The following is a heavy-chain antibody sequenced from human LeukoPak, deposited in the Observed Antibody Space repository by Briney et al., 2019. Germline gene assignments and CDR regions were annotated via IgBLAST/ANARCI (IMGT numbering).Heavy chain of an antibody. CDR1: LYTFTSYG. J-gene: IGHJ4*02. Sequence: GSSVKVSCKPSLYTFTSYGISWVRQAPGQGREGMGWISAYNGNTNYAQNLQGRVTTTTDTSTSTAYMELRSPRSDDTAVYYCARRDLIVATIKLVYWGQGTLVTVSS. V-gene: IGHV1-18*04. CDR2: ISAYNGNT. CDR3: ARRDLIVATIKLVY. D-gene: IGHD5-12*01.